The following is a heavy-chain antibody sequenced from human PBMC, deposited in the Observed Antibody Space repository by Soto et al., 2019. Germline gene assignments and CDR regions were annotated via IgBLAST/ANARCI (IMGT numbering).Heavy chain of an antibody. CDR1: GFTVSSNS. Sequence: EVQLVESGGGLIQPGGSLRLSGAASGFTVSSNSMSWVRQAPGKGLEWVSVIYSGGTTYYADSVKGRFTISRDNSKNTLYLQMNSLRTEDTAVYYCAKNGGPYDFDYWGQGTLVTVSS. J-gene: IGHJ4*02. CDR2: IYSGGTT. V-gene: IGHV3-53*01. CDR3: AKNGGPYDFDY. D-gene: IGHD3-16*01.